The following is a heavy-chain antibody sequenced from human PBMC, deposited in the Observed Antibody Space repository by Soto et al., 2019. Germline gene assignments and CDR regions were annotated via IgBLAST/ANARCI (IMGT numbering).Heavy chain of an antibody. D-gene: IGHD6-13*01. V-gene: IGHV4-34*01. CDR3: ARGTPQQLVRKALDY. CDR1: GGSFSGYY. CDR2: INHSGST. Sequence: QVQLQQWGAGLLKPSETLSLTCAVYGGSFSGYYWSWIRQPPGKGLEWIGEINHSGSTNYNPSLKRRVTISVYTSKNKFSLRLSSVTAADTAVYYCARGTPQQLVRKALDYWGQGTLVTVSS. J-gene: IGHJ4*02.